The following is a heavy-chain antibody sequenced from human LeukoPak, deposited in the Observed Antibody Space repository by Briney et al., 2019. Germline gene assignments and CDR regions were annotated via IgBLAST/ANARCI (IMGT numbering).Heavy chain of an antibody. CDR2: INAGNGNT. Sequence: SVKVSCKASGYTFTSYAMHWVRQAPGQRLEWMGWINAGNGNTKYSQKFQGRVTITRDTSASTAYMELSSLRSEDTAVYYCASLPVGSSWYKYFQHWGQGTLVTVSS. V-gene: IGHV1-3*01. J-gene: IGHJ1*01. CDR1: GYTFTSYA. D-gene: IGHD6-13*01. CDR3: ASLPVGSSWYKYFQH.